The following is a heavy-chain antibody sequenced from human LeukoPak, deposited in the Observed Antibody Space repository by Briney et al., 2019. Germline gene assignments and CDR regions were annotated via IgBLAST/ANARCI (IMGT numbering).Heavy chain of an antibody. CDR3: ARGAEYYAIWRGYAGYSDY. V-gene: IGHV4-38-2*02. CDR2: ISHRGST. D-gene: IGHD3-3*01. J-gene: IGHJ4*02. Sequence: PSEALSLTCTVSGYSISSGYYWGWIRQPPGKGLEWVGSISHRGSTYYNPSLRSRITISLDRSKQKFSLKLTSVTAADTAVYFCARGAEYYAIWRGYAGYSDYWGQGISVTVSS. CDR1: GYSISSGYY.